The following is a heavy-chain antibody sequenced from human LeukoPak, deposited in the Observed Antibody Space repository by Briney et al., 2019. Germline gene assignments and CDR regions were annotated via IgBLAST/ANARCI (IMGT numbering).Heavy chain of an antibody. V-gene: IGHV3-21*01. CDR2: ISSSSSYI. Sequence: PGGSLRLSCAASGFTFSSYSMNWVRQAPGKGLEWVSSISSSSSYIYYADSVKGRFTISRDNAKNSLYLQMNSLRAEDTAVYYCARRPYSGKGGMDVWGQGTMVTVSS. CDR3: ARRPYSGKGGMDV. CDR1: GFTFSSYS. D-gene: IGHD6-13*01. J-gene: IGHJ6*02.